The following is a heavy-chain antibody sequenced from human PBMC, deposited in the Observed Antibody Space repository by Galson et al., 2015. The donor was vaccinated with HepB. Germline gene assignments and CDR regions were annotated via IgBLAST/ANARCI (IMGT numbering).Heavy chain of an antibody. CDR1: GFTFSNYW. D-gene: IGHD3-9*01. CDR3: ARDKEYTTYYDILTGSQVGDHYFDY. Sequence: SLRLSCAAPGFTFSNYWMHWVRQAPGKGLMWVSRIDFDGSSTKYADSVKGQFTISRDNAKNTLYLQMNSLRAEDTAVYYCARDKEYTTYYDILTGSQVGDHYFDYWGQGTLVTVSS. J-gene: IGHJ4*02. V-gene: IGHV3-74*01. CDR2: IDFDGSST.